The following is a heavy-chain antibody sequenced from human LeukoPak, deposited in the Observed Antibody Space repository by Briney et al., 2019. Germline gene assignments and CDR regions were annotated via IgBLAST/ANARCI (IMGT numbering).Heavy chain of an antibody. J-gene: IGHJ6*03. CDR1: GFTVSSNY. Sequence: GGSLGLSCVASGFTVSSNYMSWVRQAPGKGLEWVSVIYSGGSTYYADSVKGRFTISRDNSKNTLYLQMNSLRAEDTAVYYCASGSGSYRTPYYYMDVWGTGTTVTVSS. D-gene: IGHD3-10*01. CDR2: IYSGGST. V-gene: IGHV3-53*01. CDR3: ASGSGSYRTPYYYMDV.